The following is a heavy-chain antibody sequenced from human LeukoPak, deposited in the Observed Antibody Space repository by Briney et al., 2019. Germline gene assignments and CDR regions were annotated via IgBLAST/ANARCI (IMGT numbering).Heavy chain of an antibody. CDR3: ARGRRLLALDY. CDR2: INHSGST. V-gene: IGHV4-34*01. CDR1: GGSFSGYY. D-gene: IGHD2-15*01. Sequence: SETLSLTCAVYGGSFSGYYWSWIRQPPGKGLEWIGEINHSGSTNYDPSLKSRVTISVDTSKNQFSLKLSSVTAADTAVYYCARGRRLLALDYWGQGTPVTVSS. J-gene: IGHJ4*02.